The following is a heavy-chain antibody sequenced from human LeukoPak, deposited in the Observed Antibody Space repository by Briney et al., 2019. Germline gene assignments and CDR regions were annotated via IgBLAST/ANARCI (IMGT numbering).Heavy chain of an antibody. J-gene: IGHJ6*02. CDR1: GGSFSGYY. V-gene: IGHV4-34*01. CDR3: ARAIRYSSSWGFYYYGMDV. CDR2: INHSGST. D-gene: IGHD6-13*01. Sequence: KPSETLSLTCAVYGGSFSGYYCSWIRQPPGKGLEWIGEINHSGSTNYNPSLKSRVTISVDTSKNQFSLKLSSVTAADTAVYYCARAIRYSSSWGFYYYGMDVWGQGTTVIVSS.